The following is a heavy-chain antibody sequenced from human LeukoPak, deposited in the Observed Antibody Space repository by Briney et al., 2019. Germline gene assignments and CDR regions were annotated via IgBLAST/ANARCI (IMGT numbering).Heavy chain of an antibody. CDR3: ARDLPYYLGAFDL. V-gene: IGHV3-7*01. CDR2: IKQDGSEK. Sequence: GGSLRLSCAASGFTFSSYWMSWVRQAPGKGLEWVANIKQDGSEKYYVDSVKGRFTISRDNAKNSLYLQMNSLRAEDTAVYYCARDLPYYLGAFDLWGQGTMVTVSS. D-gene: IGHD2/OR15-2a*01. CDR1: GFTFSSYW. J-gene: IGHJ3*01.